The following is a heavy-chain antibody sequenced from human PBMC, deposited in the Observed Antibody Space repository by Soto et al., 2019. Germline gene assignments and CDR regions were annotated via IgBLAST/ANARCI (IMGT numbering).Heavy chain of an antibody. V-gene: IGHV3-21*01. J-gene: IGHJ6*02. D-gene: IGHD2-8*01. CDR1: GFTFSSSG. Sequence: PGGPMRLSCRASGFTFSSSGMNWVLKTTGKGLEWVSSISSSSSYLYYADSVKGRFTISRDNAKNSLYLQMNSLRAEDTAVYYCARERGWGYCTNGVCPDAYYYHGLDVWGQAPTVTV. CDR2: ISSSSSYL. CDR3: ARERGWGYCTNGVCPDAYYYHGLDV.